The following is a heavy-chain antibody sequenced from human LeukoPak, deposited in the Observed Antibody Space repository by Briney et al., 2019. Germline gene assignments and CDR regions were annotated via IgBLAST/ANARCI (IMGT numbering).Heavy chain of an antibody. J-gene: IGHJ4*02. CDR2: ISGSGGNT. V-gene: IGHV3-23*01. CDR1: GFTFSSYA. D-gene: IGHD3-22*01. CDR3: GRGIVVVSHSFDY. Sequence: GGSLRLSCAASGFTFSSYAMSWVRQAPGKGLEWVSTISGSGGNTYYGDSLKGRVTISRDNSHTTMYLQMHSLRAEQTAVYCCGRGIVVVSHSFDYWGQGPLVTVSS.